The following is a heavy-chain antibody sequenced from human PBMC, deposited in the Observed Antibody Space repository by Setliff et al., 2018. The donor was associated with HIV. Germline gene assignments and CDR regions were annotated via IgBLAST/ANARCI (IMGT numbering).Heavy chain of an antibody. D-gene: IGHD3-22*01. CDR3: ARKYYYDSSGYYSFDY. Sequence: GSLRLSCAASGFTFSSYAMSWVRQAPGKGLEWVSAISPSGGSTYYADSVRGRFTISRDNSKNTLYLQMNSLRAEDTALYYCARKYYYDSSGYYSFDYWGQGALVTVSS. V-gene: IGHV3-23*01. CDR1: GFTFSSYA. J-gene: IGHJ4*02. CDR2: ISPSGGST.